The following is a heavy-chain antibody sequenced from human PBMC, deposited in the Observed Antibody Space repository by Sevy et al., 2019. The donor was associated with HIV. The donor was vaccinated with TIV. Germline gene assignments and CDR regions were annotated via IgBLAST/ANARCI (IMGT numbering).Heavy chain of an antibody. CDR3: ARVITMEGDAFDI. D-gene: IGHD3-10*01. CDR1: GGSMTSYY. CDR2: IYFGGRT. J-gene: IGHJ3*02. V-gene: IGHV4-59*01. Sequence: SETLSLTCSVSGGSMTSYYWSWIRQPPGKRLEWIGHIYFGGRTQYNPSLKSRVTISLDSSKHQFSLEVNSVIAADTAVYYCARVITMEGDAFDIWGQGTMVTVSS.